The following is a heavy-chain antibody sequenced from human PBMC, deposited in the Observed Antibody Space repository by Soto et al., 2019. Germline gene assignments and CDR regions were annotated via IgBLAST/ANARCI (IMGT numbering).Heavy chain of an antibody. Sequence: PSETLSLTCTVSGGSTSSGDYYWSWIRQPPGKGLEWIGYIYYSGSTYYNPSLKSRVTISVDTSKNQFSLKLSSVTAADTAVYYCARVVVVVPAVPYYYGMDVWGQGTTVTVSS. CDR3: ARVVVVVPAVPYYYGMDV. D-gene: IGHD2-2*01. CDR2: IYYSGST. J-gene: IGHJ6*02. V-gene: IGHV4-30-4*01. CDR1: GGSTSSGDYY.